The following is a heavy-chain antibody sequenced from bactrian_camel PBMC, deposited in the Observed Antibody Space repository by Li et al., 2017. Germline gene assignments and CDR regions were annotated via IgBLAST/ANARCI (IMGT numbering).Heavy chain of an antibody. V-gene: IGHV3S1*01. CDR3: AAAANKDPRTAITILNVHRTPSSGAF. J-gene: IGHJ4*01. D-gene: IGHD1*01. CDR2: IYVDSGST. CDR1: KSSYRSDC. Sequence: VQLVESGGGSVQAGGSLRLSCTYSKSSYRSDCMGWFRQAARKRREGIAAIYVDSGSTAYADSVKGRFTISQDPSRKMLYLQMNNLKPEDTAIYYCAAAANKDPRTAITILNVHRTPSSGAFWGQGTQVTVS.